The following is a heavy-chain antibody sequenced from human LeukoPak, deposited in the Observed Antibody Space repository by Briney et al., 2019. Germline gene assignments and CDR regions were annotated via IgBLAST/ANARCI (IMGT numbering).Heavy chain of an antibody. CDR2: INSDGSSI. CDR3: ARAPGYRSFLDY. V-gene: IGHV3-74*01. J-gene: IGHJ4*02. D-gene: IGHD6-13*01. Sequence: GGSLRLSCAASGFTFSSYWMHWVRQAPGKGLVWVSRINSDGSSISYADSVKGRFTISRDNAKNTLYLQMNSLRAEDTTVYYCARAPGYRSFLDYWGQGTLVTVSS. CDR1: GFTFSSYW.